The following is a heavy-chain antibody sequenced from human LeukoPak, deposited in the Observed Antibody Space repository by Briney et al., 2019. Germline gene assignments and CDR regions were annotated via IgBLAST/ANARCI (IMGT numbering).Heavy chain of an antibody. CDR1: GYTFTSYY. Sequence: GASVKVSCNASGYTFTSYYMHWVRQAPGQGLEWMGIINPSGGSTSYAQKFQGRVTMTRDMSTSTVYMELSSLRSEDTAVYYCASEAYYYDSSGYKPLVYWGQGTLVTVSS. V-gene: IGHV1-46*01. CDR3: ASEAYYYDSSGYKPLVY. D-gene: IGHD3-22*01. J-gene: IGHJ4*02. CDR2: INPSGGST.